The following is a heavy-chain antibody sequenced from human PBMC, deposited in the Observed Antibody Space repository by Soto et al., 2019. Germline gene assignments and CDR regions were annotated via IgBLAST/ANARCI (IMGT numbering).Heavy chain of an antibody. D-gene: IGHD3-3*01. Sequence: GGSLRLSCAASGFTFSSYGMHWVRQAPGKGLEWVAVIWYDGSNKYYADSVKGRFTISRDNSKNTLYLQMNSLRAEYTAVYYCARSQYYDCCSGYYVPLDYWGQGSLVTGSS. CDR3: ARSQYYDCCSGYYVPLDY. CDR1: GFTFSSYG. J-gene: IGHJ4*02. CDR2: IWYDGSNK. V-gene: IGHV3-33*01.